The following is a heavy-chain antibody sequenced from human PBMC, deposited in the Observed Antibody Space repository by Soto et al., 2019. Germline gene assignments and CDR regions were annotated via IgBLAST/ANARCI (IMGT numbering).Heavy chain of an antibody. CDR3: ATPPTTVTRSYYFDY. CDR1: GFTFTNYA. CDR2: ITGGGGGRT. D-gene: IGHD4-17*01. V-gene: IGHV3-23*01. Sequence: PGGSLRLSCAASGFTFTNYAMNWVRQAPGKGLEWVSTITGGGGGRTNYADSVKGRFTISVDTSKNQFSLKLSSVTAADTAVYYCATPPTTVTRSYYFDYWGQGTLVTVSS. J-gene: IGHJ4*02.